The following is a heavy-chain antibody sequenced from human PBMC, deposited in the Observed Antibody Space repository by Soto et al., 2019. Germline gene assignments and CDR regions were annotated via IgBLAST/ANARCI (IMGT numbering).Heavy chain of an antibody. J-gene: IGHJ1*01. D-gene: IGHD4-17*01. CDR2: ISGSGGST. Sequence: GGSLRLSCAASGFTFSSYAMSWVRQAPGKGLEWVSAISGSGGSTYYADSVKGRFTISRDNSKNTLYLQMNSLRAEDTAVYYCAKEIYSTVTEAEYFQHWGQGTLVTVSS. CDR1: GFTFSSYA. CDR3: AKEIYSTVTEAEYFQH. V-gene: IGHV3-23*01.